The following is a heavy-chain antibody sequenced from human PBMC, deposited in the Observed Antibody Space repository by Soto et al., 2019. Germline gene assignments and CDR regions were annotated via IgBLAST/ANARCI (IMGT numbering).Heavy chain of an antibody. J-gene: IGHJ4*02. Sequence: EVQLVESGGGLVQPGRSLRLSCAASGFTFDDYAMHWVRQAPGKGLEWVSGINWNSGTINYADSVKGRFTISRDNXKNSLYLQMNSLRPEDTAFYYCVKLSGGGTGRFDYWGQGTLVTVSS. D-gene: IGHD1-1*01. CDR1: GFTFDDYA. V-gene: IGHV3-9*01. CDR2: INWNSGTI. CDR3: VKLSGGGTGRFDY.